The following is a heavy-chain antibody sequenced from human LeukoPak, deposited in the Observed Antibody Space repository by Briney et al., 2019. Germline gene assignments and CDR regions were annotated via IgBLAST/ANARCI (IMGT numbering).Heavy chain of an antibody. CDR2: IYTSGRT. J-gene: IGHJ4*02. Sequence: SETLSLTCTVSGGSISSYYWSWIRQPAGKGLEWIGRIYTSGRTNYNPSLKSRVTMSVDTSKNQFSLKLSSVPAADTAVYYCARDGSGSPLYYFDYWGQGTLVTVSS. CDR3: ARDGSGSPLYYFDY. CDR1: GGSISSYY. D-gene: IGHD3-10*01. V-gene: IGHV4-4*07.